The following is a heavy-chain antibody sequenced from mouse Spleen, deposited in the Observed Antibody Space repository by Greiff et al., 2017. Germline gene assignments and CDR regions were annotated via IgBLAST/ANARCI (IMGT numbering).Heavy chain of an antibody. CDR1: GYTFTDYE. CDR2: IDPETGGT. Sequence: VQLQQSGAELVRPGASVTLSCKASGYTFTDYEMHWVKQTPVHGLEWIGAIDPETGGTAYNQKFKGKAILTADKSSSTAYMELRSLTSEDSAVYYCTRSYDGYPWYFDVWGAGTTVTVSS. V-gene: IGHV1-15*01. CDR3: TRSYDGYPWYFDV. D-gene: IGHD2-3*01. J-gene: IGHJ1*01.